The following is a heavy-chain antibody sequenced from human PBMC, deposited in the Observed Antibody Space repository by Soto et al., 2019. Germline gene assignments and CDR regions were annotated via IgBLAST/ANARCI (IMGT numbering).Heavy chain of an antibody. CDR3: VRQAKLTTVTANVGYYYGMDV. D-gene: IGHD4-4*01. J-gene: IGHJ6*02. Sequence: EVSLLESGGGLVQPGGSLRLSCEASGFTFSTYYMSWVSQAPGKGLDWVSVISGSGGGTYYEDSVKGRFNISRDNSKNTLYLQMNRLRAEDTAVYYCVRQAKLTTVTANVGYYYGMDVWGQGTTVTVSS. CDR1: GFTFSTYY. CDR2: ISGSGGGT. V-gene: IGHV3-23*01.